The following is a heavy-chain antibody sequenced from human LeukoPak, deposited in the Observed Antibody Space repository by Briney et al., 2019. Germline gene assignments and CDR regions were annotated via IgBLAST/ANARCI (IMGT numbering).Heavy chain of an antibody. D-gene: IGHD3-9*01. J-gene: IGHJ4*02. CDR2: ISSSSSYI. Sequence: GGSLRLSCAASGFTFSSYSMNWVRQAPGKGLEWVSSISSSSSYIYYAYSVKGRFTISRDNAKNSLYLQMNSLRAEDTAVYYCARGGLHYDILTGYYNWGQGTLVIVSS. V-gene: IGHV3-21*01. CDR3: ARGGLHYDILTGYYN. CDR1: GFTFSSYS.